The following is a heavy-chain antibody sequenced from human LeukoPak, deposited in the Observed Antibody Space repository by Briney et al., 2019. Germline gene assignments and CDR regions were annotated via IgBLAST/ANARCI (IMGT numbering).Heavy chain of an antibody. CDR2: ISWDGGST. Sequence: AGGSLRLSRAASGFTFDDYVMHWVGPAPGKGLEWVSLISWDGGSTYYADSVKGRFTISRDNSKNSLYLQMNSLRAEDTALYYCARDPPDYWGQGTLVTVSS. J-gene: IGHJ4*02. CDR3: ARDPPDY. V-gene: IGHV3-43D*03. CDR1: GFTFDDYV.